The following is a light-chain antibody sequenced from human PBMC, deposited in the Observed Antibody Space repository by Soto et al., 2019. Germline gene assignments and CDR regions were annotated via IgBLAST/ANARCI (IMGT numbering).Light chain of an antibody. J-gene: IGKJ5*01. CDR3: QQRYSTSIT. Sequence: DIQMTQSPSSLSASVGDRVTITCRASQSISSNLNWYQQKPGKAPKLLIYAASSLQSGVPSRFSGSGSGKDFTLTISSLQPEDFATYYCQQRYSTSITFGQGTRLEIK. CDR1: QSISSN. V-gene: IGKV1-39*01. CDR2: AAS.